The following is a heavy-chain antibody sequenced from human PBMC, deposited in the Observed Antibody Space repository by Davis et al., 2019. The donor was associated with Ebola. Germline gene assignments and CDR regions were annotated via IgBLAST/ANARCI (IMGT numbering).Heavy chain of an antibody. CDR1: GYTFTSYD. Sequence: AASVKVSCKASGYTFTSYDINWVRQATGQGLEWMGWMNPNSGNTGYAQKFQGRVTITRDTSASTAYMELSSLRSEDTAVYYCARGSGSYLHWGQGTLVTVSS. CDR3: ARGSGSYLH. J-gene: IGHJ4*02. V-gene: IGHV1-8*01. CDR2: MNPNSGNT. D-gene: IGHD3-10*01.